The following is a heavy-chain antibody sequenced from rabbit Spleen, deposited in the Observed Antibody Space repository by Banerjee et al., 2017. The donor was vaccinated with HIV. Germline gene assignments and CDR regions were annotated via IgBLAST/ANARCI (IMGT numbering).Heavy chain of an antibody. J-gene: IGHJ6*01. CDR3: ARDSGTSFSTYGMDL. V-gene: IGHV1S40*01. D-gene: IGHD8-1*01. CDR1: GVSFSGDSY. Sequence: QSLEESGGDLVKPGASLTLTCTASGVSFSGDSYMCWVRQAPGKGLEWIACAYAGSSGSTYYASWAKGRFTISKSSSTTVTLQMTSLTAADTATYFCARDSGTSFSTYGMDLWGPGTLVTVS. CDR2: AYAGSSGST.